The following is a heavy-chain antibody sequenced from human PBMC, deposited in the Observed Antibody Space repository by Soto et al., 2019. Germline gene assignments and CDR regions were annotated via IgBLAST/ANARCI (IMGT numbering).Heavy chain of an antibody. CDR2: IYDTGRT. CDR1: GGSISSDIYY. D-gene: IGHD3-10*01. CDR3: ASGSGYP. J-gene: IGHJ5*02. Sequence: QVQLQESGPGLVKPSQTLSLTCTVSGGSISSDIYYWSWFRQPPGKGLEWIGFIYDTGRTDYTPSLSSRVTISIDTSKNQSSLKLSSVTAADTALYFCASGSGYPWGPGTLVTVSS. V-gene: IGHV4-30-4*01.